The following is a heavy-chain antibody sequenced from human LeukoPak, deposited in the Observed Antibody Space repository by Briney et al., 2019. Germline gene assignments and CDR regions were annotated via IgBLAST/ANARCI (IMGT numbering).Heavy chain of an antibody. J-gene: IGHJ4*02. CDR3: ARALLLWFGEPDY. V-gene: IGHV4-39*01. CDR1: GGSISSISYY. Sequence: SETLSLTCTVSGGSISSISYYWGWIRQPPGKGLEWIGNIYYSGSTYYNPSLKSRVTISVETSKNQFSLKLSSVTAADTAVYYCARALLLWFGEPDYWGQGTLVTVSA. CDR2: IYYSGST. D-gene: IGHD3-10*01.